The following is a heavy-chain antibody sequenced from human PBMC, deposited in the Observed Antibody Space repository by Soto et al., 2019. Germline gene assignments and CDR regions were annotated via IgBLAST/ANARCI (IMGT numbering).Heavy chain of an antibody. V-gene: IGHV1-69*01. D-gene: IGHD3-10*01. J-gene: IGHJ6*02. CDR2: IIPIFGTA. Sequence: QVQLVQSGAEVKKPGSSVKVSCQASGGTFSSYAISWVRQAPGHGLEWMGGIIPIFGTANYAQKFQGRVTITADESTSTAYMELSSLRSEDTAVYYCAEGSERVYYYYYGMDVWGQGTTVTVSS. CDR3: AEGSERVYYYYYGMDV. CDR1: GGTFSSYA.